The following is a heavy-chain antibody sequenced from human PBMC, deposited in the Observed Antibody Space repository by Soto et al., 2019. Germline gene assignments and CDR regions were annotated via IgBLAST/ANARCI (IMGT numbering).Heavy chain of an antibody. CDR2: TYTGGST. J-gene: IGHJ6*02. D-gene: IGHD1-20*01. CDR3: ARDPPITSDDAMDV. Sequence: EVQLVETGGDLIQSGGSLRLSCAASGFAVSSSYMMWVRQAPGQGLECVSITYTGGSTHYADSVKGRFTVSRDDSRNTLYLQMNSLRAEDTAVYYCARDPPITSDDAMDVWGQGTTVIVSS. V-gene: IGHV3-53*02. CDR1: GFAVSSSY.